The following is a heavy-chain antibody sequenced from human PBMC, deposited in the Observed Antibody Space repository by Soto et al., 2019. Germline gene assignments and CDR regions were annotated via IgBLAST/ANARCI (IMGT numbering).Heavy chain of an antibody. D-gene: IGHD3-22*01. CDR1: GGTFSSYA. J-gene: IGHJ4*02. Sequence: ASVKVSCKTSGGTFSSYAISWVRQAPGQGLEWMGGIIPIFGTANYAQKFQGRVTFTADESTSTAYMELSSLRSEDTAVYYCHYYDSSGYRYDYQGQRSLGTVSS. CDR2: IIPIFGTA. CDR3: HYYDSSGYRYDY. V-gene: IGHV1-69*13.